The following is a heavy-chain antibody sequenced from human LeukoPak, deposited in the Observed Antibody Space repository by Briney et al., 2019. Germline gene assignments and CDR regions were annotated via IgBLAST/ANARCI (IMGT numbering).Heavy chain of an antibody. CDR1: GFTFSSHG. V-gene: IGHV3-30*18. Sequence: PGRSLRLSCAASGFTFSSHGMHWVRQAPGKGLEWVAVISYDGSNKYYADSVKGRFTISRDNSKNTLYLQMNSLRAEDTAVYYCAKLGGGSTDDSSGYPVDYWGQGTLVTVSS. D-gene: IGHD3-22*01. CDR2: ISYDGSNK. J-gene: IGHJ4*02. CDR3: AKLGGGSTDDSSGYPVDY.